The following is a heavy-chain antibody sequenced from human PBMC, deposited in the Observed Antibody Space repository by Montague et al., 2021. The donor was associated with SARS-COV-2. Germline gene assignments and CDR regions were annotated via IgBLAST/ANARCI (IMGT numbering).Heavy chain of an antibody. CDR2: MFRGGAR. J-gene: IGHJ6*02. CDR1: GLTVRTNY. CDR3: AREAGGDRGVLGPLLYHGMDV. Sequence: SLRLSCAAAGLTVRTNYMSWVRQAPGKRLEWVSLMFRGGARYYADSAKGRFTISRDDSQNTLYLQMNSLRDEDTAVYYCAREAGGDRGVLGPLLYHGMDVWGQGTTVIVAS. D-gene: IGHD3-10*01. V-gene: IGHV3-66*02.